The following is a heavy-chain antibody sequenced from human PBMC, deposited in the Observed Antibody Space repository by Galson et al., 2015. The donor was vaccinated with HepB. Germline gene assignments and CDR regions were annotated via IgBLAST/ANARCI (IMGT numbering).Heavy chain of an antibody. CDR2: ISSSSSYI. V-gene: IGHV3-21*01. CDR3: ARDGGGDYSPYYYYGMDV. Sequence: SLRLSCAASGFTFSSYSMNWVRQAPGKGPEWVSSISSSSSYIYYADSVKGRFTISRDNAKNSLYLQMNSLRAEDTAVYYCARDGGGDYSPYYYYGMDVWGQGTTVTVSS. CDR1: GFTFSSYS. D-gene: IGHD4-17*01. J-gene: IGHJ6*02.